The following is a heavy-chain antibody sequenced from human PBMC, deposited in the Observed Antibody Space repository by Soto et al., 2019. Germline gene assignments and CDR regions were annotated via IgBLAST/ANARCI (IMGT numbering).Heavy chain of an antibody. CDR2: IYYSGST. Sequence: QVQLQESGPGLVKPSQTLSLTCTVSGGSISSDDYYWSWIRQPPGKGLEWIGYIYYSGSTYYNPSLKSRVTISVDRSKNQFSLKLSSVTAADTAVYYCARGEQQLVPGNNWFDPWGQGNLVTVSS. D-gene: IGHD6-13*01. V-gene: IGHV4-30-4*01. J-gene: IGHJ5*02. CDR1: GGSISSDDYY. CDR3: ARGEQQLVPGNNWFDP.